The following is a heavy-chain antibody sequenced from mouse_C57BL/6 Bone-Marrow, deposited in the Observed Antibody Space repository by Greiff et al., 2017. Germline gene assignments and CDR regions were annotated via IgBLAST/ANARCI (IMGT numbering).Heavy chain of an antibody. Sequence: EVNVVESGGGLVQPGGSLKLSCAASGFTFSDYYMYWVRQTPEKRLEWVAYISNGGGSTDYPDTVKCRFTISRDNAKNTLYLQMSRLKSEDTAMYYCARRRSDSTSYGGYFDVWGTGTTVTVSS. CDR1: GFTFSDYY. J-gene: IGHJ1*03. D-gene: IGHD3-2*02. CDR2: ISNGGGST. V-gene: IGHV5-12*01. CDR3: ARRRSDSTSYGGYFDV.